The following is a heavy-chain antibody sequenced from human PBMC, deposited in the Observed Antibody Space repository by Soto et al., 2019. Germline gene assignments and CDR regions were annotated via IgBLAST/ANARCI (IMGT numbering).Heavy chain of an antibody. CDR3: ARAVITFGGPKYYFDY. CDR1: GYSISSGYY. V-gene: IGHV4-38-2*01. J-gene: IGHJ4*02. Sequence: XETLSLTCAVSGYSISSGYYWGWIRQPPGKGLEWIGSIYHSGSTYYNPSLKSRVTISVDTSKNQFSLKLSSVTAADTAVYYCARAVITFGGPKYYFDYWGQGTLVTVSS. D-gene: IGHD3-16*01. CDR2: IYHSGST.